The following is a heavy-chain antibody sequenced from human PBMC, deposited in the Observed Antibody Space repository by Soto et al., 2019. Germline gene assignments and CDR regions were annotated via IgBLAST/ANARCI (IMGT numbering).Heavy chain of an antibody. D-gene: IGHD2-2*02. CDR3: ARVCSSTSCYTVNYYGMDV. V-gene: IGHV1-46*01. CDR1: GYTFTSYY. CDR2: INPSGGST. Sequence: ASVKVSCKASGYTFTSYYMHWVRQAPGQGLEWMGIINPSGGSTSYAQKFQGRVTMTRDTSTSTVYMELSSLRSEDTAVYYCARVCSSTSCYTVNYYGMDVWGQGTTVTVS. J-gene: IGHJ6*02.